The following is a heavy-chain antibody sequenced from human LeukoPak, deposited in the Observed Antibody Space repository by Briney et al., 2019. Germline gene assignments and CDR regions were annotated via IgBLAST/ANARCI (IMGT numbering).Heavy chain of an antibody. CDR3: VKAYSSGWYSSGAFDI. J-gene: IGHJ3*02. V-gene: IGHV3-64D*06. CDR2: ISSNGGST. Sequence: GGSLRLSCSASGFTFSSYAMHWVRQAPGKGLEYVSAISSNGGSTYYADSVKGRFTISRDNSKNTLYLQMSSLRAEDTADYYCVKAYSSGWYSSGAFDIWGQGTMVTVSS. CDR1: GFTFSSYA. D-gene: IGHD6-19*01.